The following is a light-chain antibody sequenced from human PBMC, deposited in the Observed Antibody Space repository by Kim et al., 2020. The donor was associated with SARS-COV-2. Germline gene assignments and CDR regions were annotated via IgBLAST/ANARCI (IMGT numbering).Light chain of an antibody. CDR2: YAS. J-gene: IGKJ4*01. V-gene: IGKV6-21*01. CDR1: QSIGNS. CDR3: HQSRNFPLT. Sequence: VTPKEKVTITCWASQSIGNSLHWYQQKPDQSPKLLIEYASQSFSGVPSRFSGSGSGTDFTLTINGLEAEDAATYYCHQSRNFPLTFGGGTKVDIK.